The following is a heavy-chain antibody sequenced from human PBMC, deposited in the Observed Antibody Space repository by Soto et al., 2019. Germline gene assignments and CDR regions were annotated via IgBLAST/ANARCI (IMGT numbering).Heavy chain of an antibody. Sequence: PGGSLRLSCAASGFTFSSYAMHWVRQAPGKGLEWVAVISYDGSNKYYADSVKGRFTISRDNSKNTLYLQMNSLRAEDTAVYYCARAGNSSYYYHNGIDVWGQGTTVTVSS. J-gene: IGHJ6*02. D-gene: IGHD6-6*01. CDR2: ISYDGSNK. CDR1: GFTFSSYA. V-gene: IGHV3-30-3*01. CDR3: ARAGNSSYYYHNGIDV.